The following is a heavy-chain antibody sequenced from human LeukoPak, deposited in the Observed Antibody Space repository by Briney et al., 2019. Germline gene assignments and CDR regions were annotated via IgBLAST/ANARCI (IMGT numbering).Heavy chain of an antibody. CDR1: GYTLTELS. CDR3: ATGRGSLDAFDI. CDR2: FDPEDGET. Sequence: ASVKASCKVSGYTLTELSMHWVRQAPGKGLEWMGGFDPEDGETIYAQKFQGRVTMTEDTSTDTAYMELSSLRSEDTAVYYCATGRGSLDAFDIWGQGTMVTVSS. V-gene: IGHV1-24*01. J-gene: IGHJ3*02. D-gene: IGHD1-26*01.